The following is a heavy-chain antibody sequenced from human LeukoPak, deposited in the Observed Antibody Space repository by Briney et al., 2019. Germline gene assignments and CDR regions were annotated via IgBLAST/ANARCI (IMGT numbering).Heavy chain of an antibody. D-gene: IGHD3-10*01. J-gene: IGHJ4*02. V-gene: IGHV3-7*01. Sequence: GGSLRLSCAASGFTFSTYWMSWVRQAPGKWLEWVANIQQDGIKKYYVDSVEGRFTISRENAKNSLFLQMSSLRADDTAVYYCGRELDGSVDYWGQGTLVTVSS. CDR1: GFTFSTYW. CDR2: IQQDGIKK. CDR3: GRELDGSVDY.